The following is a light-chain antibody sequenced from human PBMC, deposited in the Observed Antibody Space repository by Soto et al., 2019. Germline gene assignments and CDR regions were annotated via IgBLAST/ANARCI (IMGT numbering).Light chain of an antibody. V-gene: IGKV3-20*01. CDR1: QSVGRDY. CDR3: QQYASSPLT. CDR2: HAS. J-gene: IGKJ4*01. Sequence: EIVLTQSPGTLSLSPGERATLSCRASQSVGRDYLAWYQQKPGQAPRLLIYHASSRATGIPDRFSGSGSGTDFTLTISRLEPEDFAEFYCQQYASSPLTFGGWTKLEIK.